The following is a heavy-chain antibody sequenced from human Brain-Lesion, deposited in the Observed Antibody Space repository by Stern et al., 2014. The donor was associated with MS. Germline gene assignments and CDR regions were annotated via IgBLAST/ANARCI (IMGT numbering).Heavy chain of an antibody. CDR2: ITWNRGTI. Sequence: MQLVQSGGGVVQPGRSLRLSCEASGFSFEDHGMHWVRQAPGKGLEWVAGITWNRGTIAYADSVKGRFTISRDDAKNSLYLHINGLRAEDTALYYCAKDMMDYFGSGTFGSFDHWGQGTLVTVSS. V-gene: IGHV3-9*01. J-gene: IGHJ4*02. CDR1: GFSFEDHG. D-gene: IGHD3-10*01. CDR3: AKDMMDYFGSGTFGSFDH.